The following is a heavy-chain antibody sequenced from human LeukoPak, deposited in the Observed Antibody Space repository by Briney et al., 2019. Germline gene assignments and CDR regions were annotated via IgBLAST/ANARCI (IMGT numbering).Heavy chain of an antibody. J-gene: IGHJ4*02. D-gene: IGHD6-13*01. CDR3: ARGDSSSWYTQPDY. CDR2: INPNSGGT. CDR1: GYTFTGYY. V-gene: IGHV1-2*02. Sequence: ASVKVSCKASGYTFTGYYMHWVRQAPGQGLERMGWINPNSGGTNYAQKFQGRVTMTRDTSISTAYMELSRLRSDDTAVYYCARGDSSSWYTQPDYWGQGTLVTVSS.